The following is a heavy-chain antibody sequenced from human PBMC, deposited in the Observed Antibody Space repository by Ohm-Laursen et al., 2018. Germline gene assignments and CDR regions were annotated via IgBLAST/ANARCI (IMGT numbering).Heavy chain of an antibody. J-gene: IGHJ4*02. V-gene: IGHV3-30*18. CDR2: ISYDGSNK. CDR3: AKAGTLYCGGDCYTDY. Sequence: SLRLSCSASGFTFSSYGMHWVRQAPGKGLEWVAVISYDGSNKYYADSVKGRFTISRDNSKNTLYLQMNSLRAEDTAVYYCAKAGTLYCGGDCYTDYWGQGTLVTVSS. CDR1: GFTFSSYG. D-gene: IGHD2-21*02.